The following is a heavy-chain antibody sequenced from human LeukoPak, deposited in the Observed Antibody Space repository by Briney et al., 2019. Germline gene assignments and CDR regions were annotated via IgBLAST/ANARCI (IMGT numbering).Heavy chain of an antibody. Sequence: PSETLSLTCSVSGDSISLSFYYWGWIRQPPGKALEWIGSVYYSGTTSYNPSLKSRVTISVDMSKNHFSLRLRSVTAADTAVYYCARVTAMVTSYYYYYMDVWGKGTTVTISS. J-gene: IGHJ6*03. CDR1: GDSISLSFYY. CDR3: ARVTAMVTSYYYYYMDV. V-gene: IGHV4-39*02. CDR2: VYYSGTT. D-gene: IGHD5-18*01.